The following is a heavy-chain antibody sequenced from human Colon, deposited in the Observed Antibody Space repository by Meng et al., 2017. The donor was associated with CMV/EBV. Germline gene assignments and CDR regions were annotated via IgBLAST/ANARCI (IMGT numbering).Heavy chain of an antibody. D-gene: IGHD2-2*01. CDR1: GYTFTDYY. J-gene: IGHJ5*02. V-gene: IGHV1-2*02. Sequence: SVKVSCKASGYTFTDYYLHWVRQAPGQGLDWMGWINPNGGGTGYAQTFQGRVIMTWDTSVTTAYLELYRLTSDDTAVYYCARVKCGTTSCSQGLDPWGQGTLVTVSS. CDR2: INPNGGGT. CDR3: ARVKCGTTSCSQGLDP.